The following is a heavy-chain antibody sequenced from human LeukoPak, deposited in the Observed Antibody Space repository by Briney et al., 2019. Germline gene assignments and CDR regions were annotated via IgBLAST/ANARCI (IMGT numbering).Heavy chain of an antibody. D-gene: IGHD2-2*01. CDR3: TTLSYAAAPT. CDR1: GLTFSNAW. J-gene: IGHJ5*02. Sequence: GGSLRLSCAASGLTFSNAWMSWVRQAPGKGLEWVSRVRSETDGGTTDYAAPVQGRFTISRDDSKNTLYLQMNSLETDDTAVYYCTTLSYAAAPTWGQGTLVTVSS. CDR2: VRSETDGGTT. V-gene: IGHV3-15*01.